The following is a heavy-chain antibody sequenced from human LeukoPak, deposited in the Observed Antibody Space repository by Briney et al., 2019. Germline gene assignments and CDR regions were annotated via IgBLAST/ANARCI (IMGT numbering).Heavy chain of an antibody. CDR2: IYYSGST. J-gene: IGHJ4*02. CDR3: ASGHFEDYFDY. V-gene: IGHV4-59*01. Sequence: SETLSLTCTVSGGSISSYYWSWIRQPSGKGLEWIGYIYYSGSTNYNPSLKSRVTISVDTSKNQFSLKLSSVTAADTAVYYCASGHFEDYFDYWGQGTLVTVSS. CDR1: GGSISSYY.